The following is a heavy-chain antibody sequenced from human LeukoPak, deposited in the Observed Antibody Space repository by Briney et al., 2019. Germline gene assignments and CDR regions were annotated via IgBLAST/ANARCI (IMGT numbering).Heavy chain of an antibody. CDR1: GYTFTSYY. CDR3: ASSSFTRNEPVDY. CDR2: INPSGGST. Sequence: ASVKVSCKASGYTFTSYYMHWVRQAPGQGLEWMGIINPSGGSTSYAQKFQGRVTMTRDTSTSTVYMELSSLRSEDTAAYYCASSSFTRNEPVDYWGQGTLVTVSS. V-gene: IGHV1-46*01. D-gene: IGHD1-14*01. J-gene: IGHJ4*02.